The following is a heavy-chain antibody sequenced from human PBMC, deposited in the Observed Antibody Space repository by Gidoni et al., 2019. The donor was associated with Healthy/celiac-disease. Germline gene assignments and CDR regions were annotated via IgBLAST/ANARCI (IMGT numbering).Heavy chain of an antibody. CDR2: ISGSGGST. CDR1: GFTFRIYA. Sequence: EVQLLESGGGLVQPGGSLRLSCAASGFTFRIYAMSWVRQAQGKGLEWVSAISGSGGSTYYADSVKGRFTISRDNSKNTLYLQMNSLRAEDTAVYYCAKATGGSSTNPLDYWGQGTLVTVSS. V-gene: IGHV3-23*01. J-gene: IGHJ4*02. D-gene: IGHD2-2*01. CDR3: AKATGGSSTNPLDY.